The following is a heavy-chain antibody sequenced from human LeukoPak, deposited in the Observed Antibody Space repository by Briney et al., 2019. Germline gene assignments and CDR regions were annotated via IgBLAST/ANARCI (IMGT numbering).Heavy chain of an antibody. V-gene: IGHV3-23*01. J-gene: IGHJ4*02. CDR2: ISGSGGNT. D-gene: IGHD3-10*01. CDR3: AKDRRAGSYDY. CDR1: GFTVSSNY. Sequence: GGSLRLSCAASGFTVSSNYMTWVRQAPGKGLEWVSAISGSGGNTYYADSVKGRFTISRDNSKNTLYLQMNSLRAEDTAVYYCAKDRRAGSYDYWGQGTLVTVSS.